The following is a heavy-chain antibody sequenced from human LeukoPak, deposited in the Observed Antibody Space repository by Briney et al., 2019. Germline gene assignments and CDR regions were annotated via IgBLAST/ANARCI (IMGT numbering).Heavy chain of an antibody. CDR1: GDSISFHF. CDR3: ATLGRAAGNAFDI. Sequence: SETLSLTCSVSGDSISFHFWSWIRQPPGKGLEWIGHTYYGGSTDYNPSLASRVTVSADTSKNQFSLKLSSVTAADTAVYYCATLGRAAGNAFDISGQGTVVIVSS. D-gene: IGHD1-26*01. CDR2: TYYGGST. J-gene: IGHJ3*02. V-gene: IGHV4-59*11.